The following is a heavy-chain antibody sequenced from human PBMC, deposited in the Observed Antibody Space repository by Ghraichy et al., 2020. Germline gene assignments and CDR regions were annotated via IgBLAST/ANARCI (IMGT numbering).Heavy chain of an antibody. Sequence: GGSLRLSCAASGFTFSSYWMSWVRQAPGKGLEWVANIKQDGSEKYYVDSVKGRFTISRDNAKNSLYLQMNSLRAEDTAVYYCARPRIAVAVDAFDIWGQGTMVTVSS. D-gene: IGHD6-19*01. CDR2: IKQDGSEK. CDR1: GFTFSSYW. J-gene: IGHJ3*02. CDR3: ARPRIAVAVDAFDI. V-gene: IGHV3-7*03.